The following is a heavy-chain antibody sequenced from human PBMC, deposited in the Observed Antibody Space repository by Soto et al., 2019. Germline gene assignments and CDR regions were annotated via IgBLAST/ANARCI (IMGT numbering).Heavy chain of an antibody. J-gene: IGHJ4*02. CDR2: ISSSSSYI. Sequence: PGGSLRLSCAASGFTFSRYTMNWVRQAPGKGLEWVSSISSSSSYISYADSVKGRFTISRDNARSSLYLQLNSLRVGDTAVYYCASEQVDSVVVPGAMAYWGQGSLVTVSS. V-gene: IGHV3-21*06. CDR3: ASEQVDSVVVPGAMAY. D-gene: IGHD2-2*03. CDR1: GFTFSRYT.